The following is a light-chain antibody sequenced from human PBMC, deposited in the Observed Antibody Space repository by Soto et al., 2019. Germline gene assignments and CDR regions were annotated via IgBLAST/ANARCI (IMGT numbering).Light chain of an antibody. CDR2: STD. CDR1: SGSVSTSHY. Sequence: QPVVTQEPSFSVSPGGTVTLTCGLSSGSVSTSHYASWYQQTPGQTPRTLIYSTDTLSSGVPDRFSGSIRGNKAALTITGAQADDESDYYCVLYMSSHIYVFGGGTKLTVL. J-gene: IGLJ2*01. V-gene: IGLV8-61*01. CDR3: VLYMSSHIYV.